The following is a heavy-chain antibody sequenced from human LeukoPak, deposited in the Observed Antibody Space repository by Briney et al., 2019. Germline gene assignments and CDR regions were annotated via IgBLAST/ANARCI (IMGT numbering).Heavy chain of an antibody. Sequence: EASVKVSCKASGYTFTGYYMQWVRQAPGQGLEWMGRINPNSGGTNYAQKFQGRVTMTRDTSISTAYMELSRLRSDDTAVYYCARAPSLAGYSYGYFDYWGQGTLVTVSS. CDR1: GYTFTGYY. D-gene: IGHD5-18*01. J-gene: IGHJ4*02. CDR3: ARAPSLAGYSYGYFDY. V-gene: IGHV1-2*06. CDR2: INPNSGGT.